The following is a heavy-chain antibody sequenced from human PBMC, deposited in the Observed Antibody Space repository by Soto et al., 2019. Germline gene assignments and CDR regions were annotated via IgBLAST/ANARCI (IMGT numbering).Heavy chain of an antibody. CDR1: GFTFSSYA. D-gene: IGHD6-19*01. V-gene: IGHV3-23*01. CDR3: AYDRGFGIGGWLFDY. Sequence: PGWSLRLSCAASGFTFSSYAMSWVRQAPGKGLERVSSISGSGGNTYYADSVKGRFTISRDNSKNTLYLQLNSLRADDTAVYYCAYDRGFGIGGWLFDYWGQGTMGTVSS. CDR2: ISGSGGNT. J-gene: IGHJ4*02.